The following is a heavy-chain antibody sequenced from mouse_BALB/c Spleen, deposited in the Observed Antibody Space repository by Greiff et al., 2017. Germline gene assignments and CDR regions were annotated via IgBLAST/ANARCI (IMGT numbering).Heavy chain of an antibody. CDR2: IYPGSGST. J-gene: IGHJ2*01. CDR1: GYNFTSYW. V-gene: IGHV1-55*01. D-gene: IGHD1-2*01. Sequence: QVQLQPGAELVKPGTSVKLSCKASGYNFTSYWINWVKLRPGQGLEWIGDIYPGSGSTNYNEKFKSKATLTVDTSSSTAYMQLSSLASEDSALYYGARGFITTDGGQGTTLTVSA. CDR3: ARGFITTD.